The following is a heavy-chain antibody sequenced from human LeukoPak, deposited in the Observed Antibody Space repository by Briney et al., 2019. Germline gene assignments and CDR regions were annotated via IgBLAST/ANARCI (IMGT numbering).Heavy chain of an antibody. V-gene: IGHV1-69*13. CDR1: GGTFSKYA. D-gene: IGHD4-11*01. CDR2: IIPIFGTA. J-gene: IGHJ6*03. CDR3: ARGTVTTYRAGYYYMDV. Sequence: SVKVSCKTSGGTFSKYAISWVRQAPGQGLEWMGGIIPIFGTANYAQKFQGRVTITADESTSTAYMELSSLRSEDTAVYYCARGTVTTYRAGYYYMDVWGKGTTVTVSS.